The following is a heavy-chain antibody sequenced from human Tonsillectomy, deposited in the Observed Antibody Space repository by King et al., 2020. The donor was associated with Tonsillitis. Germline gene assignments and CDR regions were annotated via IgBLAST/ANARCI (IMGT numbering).Heavy chain of an antibody. V-gene: IGHV5-51*01. D-gene: IGHD2-15*01. CDR2: IYPADSDT. CDR3: ATVGVGGSTHLDY. Sequence: QLVQSGAEVKKAGESLKISCEGSGYNFTNYWIIWVRQMPGKGLEWMGIIYPADSDTKYSPSFQGRFTISADKSISTAYLQWSSLKASDTAIYHCATVGVGGSTHLDYWGQGTLVTVSS. CDR1: GYNFTNYW. J-gene: IGHJ4*02.